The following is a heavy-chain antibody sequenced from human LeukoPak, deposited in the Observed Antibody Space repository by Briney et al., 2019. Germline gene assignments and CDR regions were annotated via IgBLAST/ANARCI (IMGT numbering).Heavy chain of an antibody. Sequence: GGSLRLSCAASGFTFSSYAMSWVRQAPGKGLEWVSYISSSGSTIFYADSVKGRFTMSRDNAKNLLYLQMNSLRDEDTAVYYCARETQWVPDYWGQGTLVTVSS. CDR1: GFTFSSYA. J-gene: IGHJ4*02. V-gene: IGHV3-48*02. CDR2: ISSSGSTI. CDR3: ARETQWVPDY. D-gene: IGHD6-19*01.